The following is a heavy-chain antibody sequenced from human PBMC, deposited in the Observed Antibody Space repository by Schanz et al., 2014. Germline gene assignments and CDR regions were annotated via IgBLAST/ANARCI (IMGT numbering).Heavy chain of an antibody. Sequence: QVQLVQSGAEVKKPGSSVKVSCKASGGTFSSYAITWVRQAPGQGLEWMGRISPFLGIANYAQKFQGRVKITADKLTSTAYMELSSLRSEDTAVYYCARLLGYSYGHYYYYGMDVWGQGTTVTVSS. CDR3: ARLLGYSYGHYYYYGMDV. CDR1: GGTFSSYA. D-gene: IGHD5-18*01. J-gene: IGHJ6*02. CDR2: ISPFLGIA. V-gene: IGHV1-69*04.